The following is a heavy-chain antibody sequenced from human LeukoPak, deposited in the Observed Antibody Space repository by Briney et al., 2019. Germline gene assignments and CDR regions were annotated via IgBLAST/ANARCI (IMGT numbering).Heavy chain of an antibody. CDR1: GGSISSYY. Sequence: PSETLSLTCTVSGGSISSYYWSWIRQPPGKGLEWIGYIYYSGSTNYNPSLKSRVTISVDTPKNQFSLKLSSVTAADTAVYYCARRLSSGWSYDAFDIWGQGTMVTVSS. V-gene: IGHV4-59*08. CDR2: IYYSGST. D-gene: IGHD6-19*01. CDR3: ARRLSSGWSYDAFDI. J-gene: IGHJ3*02.